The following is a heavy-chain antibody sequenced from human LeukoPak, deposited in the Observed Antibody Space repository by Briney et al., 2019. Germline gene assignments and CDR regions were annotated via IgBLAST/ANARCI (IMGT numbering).Heavy chain of an antibody. CDR3: AELGITMIGGV. Sequence: GGSLRLSCAASGFTFSSYEMNWVRQAPGKGLEWVSYISSSGSTIYYADSVKGRFTISIDNAKNSLYLQMNSLRAEDTAVYYCAELGITMIGGVWGKGTTVTISS. CDR2: ISSSGSTI. V-gene: IGHV3-48*03. J-gene: IGHJ6*04. D-gene: IGHD3-10*02. CDR1: GFTFSSYE.